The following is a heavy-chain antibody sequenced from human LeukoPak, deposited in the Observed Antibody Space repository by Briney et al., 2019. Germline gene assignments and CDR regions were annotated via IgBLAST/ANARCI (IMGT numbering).Heavy chain of an antibody. J-gene: IGHJ6*02. CDR1: GFTFLSYS. D-gene: IGHD2-21*01. CDR3: ARAKDYVGENNDYHYYAMDV. V-gene: IGHV3-21*01. CDR2: ISSSGQYI. Sequence: PGGSLRLSCAASGFTFLSYSMNWVRQAPGKGLEWVSSISSSGQYIFYSDSVKGRFSIVRDTTKNSLYLQLRSLRAEDTAVYYCARAKDYVGENNDYHYYAMDVWGQGTTVTVSS.